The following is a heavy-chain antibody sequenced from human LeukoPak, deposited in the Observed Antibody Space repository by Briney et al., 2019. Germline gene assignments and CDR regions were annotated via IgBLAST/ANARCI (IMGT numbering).Heavy chain of an antibody. CDR1: GGTFSSYA. CDR2: IIPIFGTA. Sequence: SVKVSCKASGGTFSSYAISWVRQAPGQGLEWMGGIIPIFGTANYAQKFQGRVTITADESTSTTYMELSSLRSEDTAVYYCAREGNYCSGGSCYTGRFDYWGQGTLVTVSS. CDR3: AREGNYCSGGSCYTGRFDY. V-gene: IGHV1-69*13. J-gene: IGHJ4*02. D-gene: IGHD2-15*01.